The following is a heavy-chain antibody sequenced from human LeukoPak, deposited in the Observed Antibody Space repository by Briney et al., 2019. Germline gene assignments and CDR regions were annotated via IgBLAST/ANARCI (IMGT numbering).Heavy chain of an antibody. V-gene: IGHV3-72*01. CDR1: GFTFSDHY. J-gene: IGHJ4*02. Sequence: PGGSLRLSCAASGFTFSDHYVDWVRQAPGKGLEWIGRSRNKANKYSTDYAASVKSRFTISRDESKNSLYLQMNSLKTEDTAVYFCARVVYCSGTRCYGFDYWGQGTLATVSS. CDR2: SRNKANKYST. CDR3: ARVVYCSGTRCYGFDY. D-gene: IGHD2-2*01.